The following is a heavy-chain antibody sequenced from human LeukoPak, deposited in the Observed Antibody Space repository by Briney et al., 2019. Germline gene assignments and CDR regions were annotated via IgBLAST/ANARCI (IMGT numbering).Heavy chain of an antibody. Sequence: PSETLSLTCTVSGDSINTYYWSWIRQPAGKGLEWIGRIYTSGSTNYNPSLKSRVTISVDTSKNQFSLKLSSVTAADTAVYYCARRLIAAAGMLYYFDYWGQGTLVTVSS. CDR3: ARRLIAAAGMLYYFDY. D-gene: IGHD6-13*01. V-gene: IGHV4-4*07. CDR2: IYTSGST. CDR1: GDSINTYY. J-gene: IGHJ4*02.